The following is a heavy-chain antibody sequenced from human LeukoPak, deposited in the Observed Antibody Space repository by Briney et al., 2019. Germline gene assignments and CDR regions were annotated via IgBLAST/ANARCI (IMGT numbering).Heavy chain of an antibody. CDR1: GYTFNKYF. CDR3: ARDSGGTSDWEYYYYYMDV. CDR2: INPSGSGT. V-gene: IGHV1-46*02. D-gene: IGHD2/OR15-2a*01. Sequence: GASVKVSCNASGYTFNKYFIRWVRQAPGQGLEWMGVINPSGSGTRYADKFKGRVTMTWDTSTSTVYMELSSLRSEDTAVYYCARDSGGTSDWEYYYYYMDVWGTGTTVTVSS. J-gene: IGHJ6*03.